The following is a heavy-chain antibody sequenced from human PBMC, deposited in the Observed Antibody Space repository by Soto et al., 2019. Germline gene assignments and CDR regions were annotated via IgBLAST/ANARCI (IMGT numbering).Heavy chain of an antibody. V-gene: IGHV3-21*01. Sequence: EVQLVESGGGLVKPGGSLRLSCAASGFTFSSYSMNWVRQAPGKGLEWVPSISSSSSYIYYADSVKGRFTISRDNAKNALYLQMNSLRAEDTAVYYCVLARWREAAAGNYYYRDVWGKGTTVTVSS. CDR1: GFTFSSYS. CDR3: VLARWREAAAGNYYYRDV. J-gene: IGHJ6*03. D-gene: IGHD6-13*01. CDR2: ISSSSSYI.